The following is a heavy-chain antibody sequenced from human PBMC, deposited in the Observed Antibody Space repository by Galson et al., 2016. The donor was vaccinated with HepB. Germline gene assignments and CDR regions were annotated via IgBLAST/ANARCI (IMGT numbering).Heavy chain of an antibody. CDR1: GDSVSSNSVT. D-gene: IGHD6-13*01. V-gene: IGHV6-1*01. J-gene: IGHJ2*01. CDR2: TYYRSKGDN. Sequence: CAISGDSVSSNSVTWNWIRQSPSRGLEWLGRTYYRSKGDNDYDVAVKSRMTINPHTSKNQFSLQLNSVTPEDTAVYYFARRGSKAKRYFDLWGRGTLVTVSS. CDR3: ARRGSKAKRYFDL.